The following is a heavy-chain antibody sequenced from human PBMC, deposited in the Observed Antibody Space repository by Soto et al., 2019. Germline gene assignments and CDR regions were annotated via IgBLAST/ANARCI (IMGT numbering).Heavy chain of an antibody. J-gene: IGHJ6*02. CDR1: GFTFSSYA. D-gene: IGHD4-4*01. CDR3: ARGGADSNYDYYYYYGMDV. Sequence: QVQLVESGGGVVQPGRSLRLSCAASGFTFSSYAMHWVRQAPGKGLEWVAVISYDGSNKYYADSVKGRFTISRDNSKNKLYLQMNSLRAEDTAVYYCARGGADSNYDYYYYYGMDVWGQGTTVTVSS. V-gene: IGHV3-30-3*01. CDR2: ISYDGSNK.